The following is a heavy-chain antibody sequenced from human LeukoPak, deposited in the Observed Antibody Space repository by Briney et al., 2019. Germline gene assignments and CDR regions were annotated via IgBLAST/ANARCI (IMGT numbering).Heavy chain of an antibody. V-gene: IGHV1-69*05. Sequence: ASVKVSCKASGGTFSSYAISWVRQAPGQGLEWMGGIIPIFGTANYAQKFQGRVTITTDESTSTAYMELSSLRSEDTAVYYCARGDYYDSSDYWDYWGQGTLVTVSS. CDR2: IIPIFGTA. J-gene: IGHJ4*02. D-gene: IGHD3-22*01. CDR3: ARGDYYDSSDYWDY. CDR1: GGTFSSYA.